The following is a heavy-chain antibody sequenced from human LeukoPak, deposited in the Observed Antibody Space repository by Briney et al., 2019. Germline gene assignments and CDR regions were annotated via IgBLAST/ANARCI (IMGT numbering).Heavy chain of an antibody. Sequence: PSETLSLTCTVSGGSISSGSYYWRWIRQPAGKGLECIGRIYTSGSTNYNPSLKSRVTISVDTSKNQLSLKLSSVTAADTAVHYCARGYYDSSGYHNWFDPWGQGTLVTVSS. CDR1: GGSISSGSYY. CDR3: ARGYYDSSGYHNWFDP. CDR2: IYTSGST. J-gene: IGHJ5*02. D-gene: IGHD3-22*01. V-gene: IGHV4-61*02.